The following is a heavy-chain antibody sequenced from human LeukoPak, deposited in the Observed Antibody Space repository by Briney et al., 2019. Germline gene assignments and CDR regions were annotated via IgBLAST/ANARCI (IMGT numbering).Heavy chain of an antibody. CDR2: IYYSGST. V-gene: IGHV4-61*08. D-gene: IGHD6-13*01. Sequence: KPSETLSLTCTVSGGSISSGGYYWRWIRQHPGKGLEWIGYIYYSGSTNYNPSLKSRVTISVDTSKNQFSLKLSSVTAADTAVYYCAREVTGAAAGLNWFDPWGQGTLVTVSS. CDR1: GGSISSGGYY. J-gene: IGHJ5*02. CDR3: AREVTGAAAGLNWFDP.